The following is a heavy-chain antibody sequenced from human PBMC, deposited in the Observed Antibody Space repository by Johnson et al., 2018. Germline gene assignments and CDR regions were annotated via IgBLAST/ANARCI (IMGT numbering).Heavy chain of an antibody. J-gene: IGHJ6*02. CDR2: ISGNSGSI. V-gene: IGHV3-9*01. D-gene: IGHD6-19*01. CDR1: GFTFDDYD. CDR3: AKDLAGTLNSRHYYYYGMDV. Sequence: VQLLESGGGLVQPGRSLRLSCAASGFTFDDYDMHWVRQAPGKGLEWVSGISGNSGSIGYADSVKGRFTIARDNAKNSLYLQMNSLRAEDTALYYCAKDLAGTLNSRHYYYYGMDVWGQGTTVTVSS.